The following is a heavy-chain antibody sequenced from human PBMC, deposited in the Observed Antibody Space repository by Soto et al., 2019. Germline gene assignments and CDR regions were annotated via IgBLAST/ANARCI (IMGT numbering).Heavy chain of an antibody. D-gene: IGHD1-26*01. CDR2: ISYDGSNK. CDR3: AKGSYSGRYSDFDC. CDR1: GFTFSSYG. Sequence: VGSLRLSCAASGFTFSSYGMFWVRQAPGGGLEWVAFISYDGSNKCSDSVKGRFTISRDNSKNTLYLQMNSLRAEDTAVYYCAKGSYSGRYSDFDCWGQGTLVTVSS. J-gene: IGHJ4*02. V-gene: IGHV3-30*18.